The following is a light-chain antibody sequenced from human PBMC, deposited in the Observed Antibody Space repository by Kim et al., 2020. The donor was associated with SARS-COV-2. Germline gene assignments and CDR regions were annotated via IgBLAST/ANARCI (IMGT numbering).Light chain of an antibody. V-gene: IGLV2-8*01. CDR3: SSYAGRNNLI. CDR1: SSDIGAYKY. Sequence: GQSVTLSCTGTSSDIGAYKYVSWYQQHPGKVPKLVLYEVVERPSGVPDRFSGSKSGNTASLTVSGLQADDEADYYCSSYAGRNNLIFGGGTQLTVL. CDR2: EVV. J-gene: IGLJ2*01.